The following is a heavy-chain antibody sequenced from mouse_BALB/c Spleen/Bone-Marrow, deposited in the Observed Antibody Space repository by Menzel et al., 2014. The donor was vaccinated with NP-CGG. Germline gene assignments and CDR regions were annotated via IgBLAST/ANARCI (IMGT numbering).Heavy chain of an antibody. CDR1: GFTFTDYY. J-gene: IGHJ1*01. CDR3: ARDTTVVPYWYFDV. Sequence: DVMLVESGGGLVQPGGSLRLSCATSGFTFTDYYMSWVRQPPGKALEWLGFIRNKANGYTTEYSASVKGRFTISRDNSQSIIYLQMNTLRAEDSATYYCARDTTVVPYWYFDVWGAGTTVTVSS. V-gene: IGHV7-3*02. D-gene: IGHD1-1*01. CDR2: IRNKANGYTT.